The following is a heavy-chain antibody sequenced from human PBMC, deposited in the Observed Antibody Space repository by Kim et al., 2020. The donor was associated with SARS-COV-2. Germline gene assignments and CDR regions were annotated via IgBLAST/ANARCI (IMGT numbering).Heavy chain of an antibody. CDR2: IYPGDSDT. CDR1: GYSFTSYW. D-gene: IGHD3-16*01. CDR3: ARQGVLSQPYTPVVV. V-gene: IGHV5-51*01. Sequence: GESLKISCKGSGYSFTSYWIGWVRQMPGKGLEWMGIIYPGDSDTRYSPSFQGQVTISADKSISTAYLQWSSLKASDTAMYYCARQGVLSQPYTPVVVWGQGTLVTVSS. J-gene: IGHJ4*02.